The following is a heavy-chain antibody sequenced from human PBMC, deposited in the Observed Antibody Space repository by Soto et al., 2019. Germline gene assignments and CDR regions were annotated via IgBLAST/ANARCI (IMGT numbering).Heavy chain of an antibody. V-gene: IGHV4-34*01. CDR1: GGSFSGYY. CDR3: ARGADGLGTNSGNWFDP. Sequence: SETLSLTCAVYGGSFSGYYWSWIRQPPGKGLEWIEEINHSGSTNYNPSLKSRVTISVDTSKNQFSLKLSSVTAADTAVYYCARGADGLGTNSGNWFDPWGQGTLVTVSS. CDR2: INHSGST. J-gene: IGHJ5*02. D-gene: IGHD1-26*01.